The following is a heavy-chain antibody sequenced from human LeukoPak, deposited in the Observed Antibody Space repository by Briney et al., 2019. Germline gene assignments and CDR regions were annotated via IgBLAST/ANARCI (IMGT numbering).Heavy chain of an antibody. D-gene: IGHD3-10*01. Sequence: NPSQTLSLTCTVSGGSISSGDYYWSWIRQPPGKGLERIGYIYYSGSTYYNPSLKSRVTISVDTSKNQFSLKLSSVTAADTAVYYCARGSSFGEFDYWGQGTLVTVSS. CDR3: ARGSSFGEFDY. CDR2: IYYSGST. V-gene: IGHV4-30-4*01. CDR1: GGSISSGDYY. J-gene: IGHJ4*02.